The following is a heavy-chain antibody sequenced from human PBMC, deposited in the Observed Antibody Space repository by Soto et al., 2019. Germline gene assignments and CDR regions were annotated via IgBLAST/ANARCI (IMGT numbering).Heavy chain of an antibody. CDR1: GGSISSSSYY. V-gene: IGHV4-39*01. Sequence: SETLSLTCTVSGGSISSSSYYWGWIRQPPGKGLEWIGSIYYSGSTYYNPSLKSRVTISVDTSKNQFSLKLSSVTAADTAVYYCARIFDSASLPNYYYYGMDVWGQGTTVTVSS. D-gene: IGHD3-16*02. J-gene: IGHJ6*02. CDR3: ARIFDSASLPNYYYYGMDV. CDR2: IYYSGST.